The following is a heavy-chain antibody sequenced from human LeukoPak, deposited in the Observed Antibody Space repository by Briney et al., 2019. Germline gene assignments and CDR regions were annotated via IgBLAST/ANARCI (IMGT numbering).Heavy chain of an antibody. CDR2: INPEGSRT. CDR3: ARAGGYCSSTSCYNWVDP. J-gene: IGHJ5*02. CDR1: GFTFRSNW. Sequence: GGSLRLSCAASGFTFRSNWMHWVRQAAGKGLVWVARINPEGSRTSYADSVKGRFTTSRDNAKNTLYLQMNSLRAEDTAVYYCARAGGYCSSTSCYNWVDPWGQGTLVTVSS. V-gene: IGHV3-74*01. D-gene: IGHD2-2*01.